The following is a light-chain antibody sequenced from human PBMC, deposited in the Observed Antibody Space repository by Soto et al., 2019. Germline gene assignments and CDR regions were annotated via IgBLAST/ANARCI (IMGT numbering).Light chain of an antibody. CDR3: QQRSNWPVT. CDR2: DAS. V-gene: IGKV3-11*01. Sequence: EVGLTQSPATLSFSPGERATLSCRASQSVSAYFAWYQQKPGQAPRLLIYDASNRATGVPARFSGSGSGTDFTLTISSLEPEDFAIYYCQQRSNWPVTFGKGTKVEIK. J-gene: IGKJ1*01. CDR1: QSVSAY.